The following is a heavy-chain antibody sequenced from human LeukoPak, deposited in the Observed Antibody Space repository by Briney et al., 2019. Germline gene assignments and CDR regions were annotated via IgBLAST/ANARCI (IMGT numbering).Heavy chain of an antibody. CDR2: IYYSGGT. V-gene: IGHV4-34*01. J-gene: IGHJ4*02. CDR3: ARQSTKYDSGWFFDN. D-gene: IGHD6-19*01. Sequence: SETLSLTCAVYGGSFSGYYWSWIRQPPGKGLEWIGSIYYSGGTYYNPSLRSRVTISIDTSNNKFSLKLSSVTAADTVVYYCARQSTKYDSGWFFDNWGQGTLVTVSS. CDR1: GGSFSGYY.